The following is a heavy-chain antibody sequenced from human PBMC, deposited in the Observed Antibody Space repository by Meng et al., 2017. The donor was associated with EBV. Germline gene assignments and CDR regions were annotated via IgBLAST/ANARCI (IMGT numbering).Heavy chain of an antibody. J-gene: IGHJ4*02. CDR1: GYTFTSYS. Sequence: RGQSGAGVKKPGASGNVSCKASGYTFTSYSLHWVRQAPGQGLDWMGIIIPAGGNTNYAQKFRGRFTMTRDTSTSTVYMDLSILTSEDTAVYYCVRELVGGTFDYWGQGTLVTVSS. D-gene: IGHD1/OR15-1a*01. V-gene: IGHV1-46*01. CDR2: IIPAGGNT. CDR3: VRELVGGTFDY.